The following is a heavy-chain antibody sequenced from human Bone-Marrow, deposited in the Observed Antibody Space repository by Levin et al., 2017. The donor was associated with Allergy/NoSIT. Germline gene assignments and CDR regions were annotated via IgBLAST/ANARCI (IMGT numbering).Heavy chain of an antibody. J-gene: IGHJ4*02. CDR3: ARGFYGDYYFESFDY. D-gene: IGHD4-17*01. CDR1: GDSISSGGFS. V-gene: IGHV4-30-2*01. CDR2: IYHTGIT. Sequence: SQTLSLTCAVSGDSISSGGFSWTWIRQPPGQGLEWIGRIYHTGITSYNPSLKSRVTISIDTSQNQFSLRLISVPVADTSMYYCARGFYGDYYFESFDYWGQGTPVTVSS.